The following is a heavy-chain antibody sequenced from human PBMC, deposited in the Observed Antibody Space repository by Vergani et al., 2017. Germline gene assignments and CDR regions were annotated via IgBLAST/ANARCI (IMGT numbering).Heavy chain of an antibody. J-gene: IGHJ6*02. Sequence: EVQLVESGGGLVKPGGSLRLSCVASGFTFSSYSMNWVRQAPGKGLEWVSSISSSSSYIYYADSVKGRFTISRDNAKNSLYLQMNSLRAEDTAVYYCARAGLGYSHPNYDFWSGYSYYYGMDVWGQGTTVTVSS. CDR2: ISSSSSYI. CDR3: ARAGLGYSHPNYDFWSGYSYYYGMDV. D-gene: IGHD3-3*01. V-gene: IGHV3-21*01. CDR1: GFTFSSYS.